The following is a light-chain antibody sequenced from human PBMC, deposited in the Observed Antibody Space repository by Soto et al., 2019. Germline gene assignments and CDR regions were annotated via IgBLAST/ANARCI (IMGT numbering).Light chain of an antibody. Sequence: DIQMTQSPSSVSASVGDRVTITCRASQSISNYLAWYQHKPGKAPKLLIYAASALQSGVPLRFSGSGSGTDFTLTISSLQPEDFAPYFCQQAHIVPFTFGQGTRLEIK. CDR1: QSISNY. CDR2: AAS. CDR3: QQAHIVPFT. J-gene: IGKJ5*01. V-gene: IGKV1D-12*01.